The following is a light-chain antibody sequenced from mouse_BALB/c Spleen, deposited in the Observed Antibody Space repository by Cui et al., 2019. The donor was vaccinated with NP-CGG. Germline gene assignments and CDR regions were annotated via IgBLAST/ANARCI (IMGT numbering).Light chain of an antibody. CDR3: ALWYSNHWV. CDR2: GTN. J-gene: IGLJ1*01. Sequence: QAVVTQESALTTSSGGTVTLTCRSSTGAVTTSNYANWVQEKPDHLFTGLIGGTNNRPPGVPARFSGSLIGDKAALTITGAQTEDEAIYFCALWYSNHWVFGGGTKLTVL. CDR1: TGAVTTSNY. V-gene: IGLV1*01.